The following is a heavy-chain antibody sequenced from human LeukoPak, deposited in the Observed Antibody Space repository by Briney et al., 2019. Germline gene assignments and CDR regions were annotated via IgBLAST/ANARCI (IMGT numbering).Heavy chain of an antibody. J-gene: IGHJ5*02. CDR1: GFTFSSHS. CDR2: ISTSSSYI. CDR3: AKVSSGWLPFS. D-gene: IGHD6-19*01. Sequence: PGGSLRLSCAASGFTFSSHSMNWVRQAPGKGLEWVSSISTSSSYIYYADSLKGRFTISRDNSKNTLYLQMNTLKAEDSAVYFCAKVSSGWLPFSWGQGTLVTVSS. V-gene: IGHV3-21*04.